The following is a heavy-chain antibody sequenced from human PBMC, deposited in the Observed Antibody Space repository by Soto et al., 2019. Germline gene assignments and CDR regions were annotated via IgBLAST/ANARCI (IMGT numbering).Heavy chain of an antibody. V-gene: IGHV3-15*01. J-gene: IGHJ6*02. CDR2: IKRKTDGGTT. D-gene: IGHD3-3*01. CDR1: GFTVSSNY. Sequence: PGGSLRLSCAASGFTVSSNYMSWVRQAPGKGLEWVGRIKRKTDGGTTDYAAPVKGRFTISRDDSKNTLYLQMNSLKTEDTAVYYCTSTIFGVVIPGGYYYGMDVWGQGTTVTVSS. CDR3: TSTIFGVVIPGGYYYGMDV.